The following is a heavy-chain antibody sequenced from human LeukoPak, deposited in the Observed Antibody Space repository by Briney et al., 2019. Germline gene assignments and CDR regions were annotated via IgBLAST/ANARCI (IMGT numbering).Heavy chain of an antibody. CDR2: INQDGSAK. Sequence: GGSLRLSCADSGFLFSNSWMAWVRQAPGRGLEWLANINQDGSAKTCVDSVKGRFTISRDNAKNSLYLRMNSLRAEDTAMYYCARDSGYNAFDYWGQGTLVTVSS. D-gene: IGHD5-12*01. CDR3: ARDSGYNAFDY. CDR1: GFLFSNSW. J-gene: IGHJ4*02. V-gene: IGHV3-7*05.